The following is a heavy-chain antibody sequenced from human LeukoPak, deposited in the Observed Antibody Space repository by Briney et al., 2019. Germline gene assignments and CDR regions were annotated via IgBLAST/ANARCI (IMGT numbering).Heavy chain of an antibody. J-gene: IGHJ5*02. V-gene: IGHV1-2*02. CDR1: GYTFTGYY. CDR2: INPNSGGT. CDR3: ARDPNYDFWSGYPRYNWFDP. D-gene: IGHD3-3*01. Sequence: ASVNLSFKASGYTFTGYYMHWVRQAPGQGPEWMGWINPNSGGTNYAQKFQGRVTMTRDTSISTAYMELSRLRSDDTAVYYCARDPNYDFWSGYPRYNWFDPWGQGTLVTVSS.